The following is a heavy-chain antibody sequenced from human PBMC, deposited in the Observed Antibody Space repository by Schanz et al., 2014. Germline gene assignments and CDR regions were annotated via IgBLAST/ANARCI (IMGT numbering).Heavy chain of an antibody. D-gene: IGHD2-8*02. V-gene: IGHV3-30*18. CDR2: ISYDGNNE. CDR1: GFTFSSYG. J-gene: IGHJ4*02. Sequence: QVQLVESGGGVVQPGRSRRLSCEASGFTFSSYGMHWVRQAPGKGLEWVAVISYDGNNEDYADSVKGRFSISRDNSQNTLYLQMDSLRPEDTVVYFCAKDTGYCHGGACYCFEYWGLGILVTVSS. CDR3: AKDTGYCHGGACYCFEY.